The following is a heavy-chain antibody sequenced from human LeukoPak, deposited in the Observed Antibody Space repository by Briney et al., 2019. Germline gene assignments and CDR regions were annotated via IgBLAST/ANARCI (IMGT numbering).Heavy chain of an antibody. CDR2: IRFDGNNK. CDR1: GFTFSSYG. D-gene: IGHD3-10*01. V-gene: IGHV3-30*02. Sequence: GGSLRLSRATSGFTFSSYGMHWVRQAPGKGLEWVAFIRFDGNNKYYADSVKGRFTISRDNSKNTLFLQMNSLKVEDTAVYYCARDRPWSFYGSGHNIFDSWGQGTLVTVSS. CDR3: ARDRPWSFYGSGHNIFDS. J-gene: IGHJ4*02.